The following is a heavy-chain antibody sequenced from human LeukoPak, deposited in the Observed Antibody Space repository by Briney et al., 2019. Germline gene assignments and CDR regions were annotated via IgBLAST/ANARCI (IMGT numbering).Heavy chain of an antibody. CDR1: GFTFSSYS. J-gene: IGHJ4*02. CDR3: ARDWGYYGSGSSFDY. Sequence: GGSLRLSCAASGFTFSSYSMNWVRQAPGKGLEWVSYISSSSSTIYYADSVKGRFTISRDNAKKSLYLQMNSLRAEDTAVYYCARDWGYYGSGSSFDYWGQGTLVTVSS. D-gene: IGHD3-10*01. V-gene: IGHV3-48*01. CDR2: ISSSSSTI.